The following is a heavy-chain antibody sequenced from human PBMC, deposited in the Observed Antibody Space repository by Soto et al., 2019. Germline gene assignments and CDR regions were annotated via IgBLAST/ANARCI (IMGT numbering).Heavy chain of an antibody. J-gene: IGHJ6*02. D-gene: IGHD2-2*01. Sequence: GASVKVSCKASGGTFSSYAISWVRQAPGQGLEWMGGIIPIFGTANYAQKFQGRVTITADESTSTAYMELSSLRSEDTAVYYCARGYCSSTSCYAVTAYYYGMDVWGQGTTVTVSS. V-gene: IGHV1-69*13. CDR3: ARGYCSSTSCYAVTAYYYGMDV. CDR2: IIPIFGTA. CDR1: GGTFSSYA.